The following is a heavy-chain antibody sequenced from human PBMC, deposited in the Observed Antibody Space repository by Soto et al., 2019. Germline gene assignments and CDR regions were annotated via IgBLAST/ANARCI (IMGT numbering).Heavy chain of an antibody. CDR3: ARALDDGLCDG. CDR2: ISSSSSTI. V-gene: IGHV3-48*01. Sequence: EVQLVESGGGLVQPGGSLRLSCAASGFTFSSYSMNWVRQAPGKGLEWVSYISSSSSTIYYADSVKGRFTISRDNAKSALYLERSGRRAEDTGVYYCARALDDGLCDGWGQGSLVAVSS. CDR1: GFTFSSYS. D-gene: IGHD1-1*01. J-gene: IGHJ4*02.